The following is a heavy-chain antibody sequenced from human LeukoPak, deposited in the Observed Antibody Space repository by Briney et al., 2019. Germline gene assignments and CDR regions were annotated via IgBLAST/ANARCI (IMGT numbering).Heavy chain of an antibody. V-gene: IGHV1-69*06. CDR2: IIPIFGTA. J-gene: IGHJ3*02. D-gene: IGHD5-18*01. Sequence: SVKVSCKASGGTFSSYAISWVRQAPGQGLEWMGGIIPIFGTANYAQKFQGRVTITADKSTSTAYMELSSLRSEDTAVYCCARDGGYSYGYAFDIWGQGTMVTVSS. CDR1: GGTFSSYA. CDR3: ARDGGYSYGYAFDI.